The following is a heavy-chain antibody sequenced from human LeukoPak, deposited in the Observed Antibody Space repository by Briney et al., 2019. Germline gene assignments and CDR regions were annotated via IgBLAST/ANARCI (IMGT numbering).Heavy chain of an antibody. CDR2: INPNSGGT. J-gene: IGHJ4*02. V-gene: IGHV1-2*02. CDR1: GYXLTGYY. D-gene: IGHD3-22*01. CDR3: ARGAPGDDSSGTSDY. Sequence: ASVKVSCKSSGYXLTGYYMHWVRQAPGQGLEWMGWINPNSGGTNYAQKFQGRVTMTRDTSISTACMELSRLRSDDTAVYYCARGAPGDDSSGTSDYWGQGTLVTVSS.